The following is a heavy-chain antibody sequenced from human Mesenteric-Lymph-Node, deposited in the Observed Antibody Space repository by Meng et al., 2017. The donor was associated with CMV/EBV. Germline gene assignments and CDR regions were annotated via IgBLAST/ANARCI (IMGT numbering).Heavy chain of an antibody. Sequence: GESLKISCAVSGFTFSTYAMSWVRQAPGKGLEWVSAISGSAGGTYYVDSVKGRFSISRDNSKNTVYLQMNGLRAEDTAVYYCAKRGWGNSWYLGSCDYWGQGTLVTVSS. CDR1: GFTFSTYA. CDR3: AKRGWGNSWYLGSCDY. V-gene: IGHV3-23*01. D-gene: IGHD6-13*01. J-gene: IGHJ4*02. CDR2: ISGSAGGT.